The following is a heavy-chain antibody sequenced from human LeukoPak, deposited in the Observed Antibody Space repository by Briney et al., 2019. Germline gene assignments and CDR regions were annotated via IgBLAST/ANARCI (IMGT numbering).Heavy chain of an antibody. CDR3: ARDRLGDYDHSGYYDK. Sequence: GGSLRLSCAASGFTFSDYYMSWIRQAPGRGLEWISYICDSGRTIYYADSVKGRFTISRDNAKNSVYLQMNNLGAEDTAVYYCARDRLGDYDHSGYYDKWGQGTLVTVSS. CDR2: ICDSGRTI. D-gene: IGHD3-22*01. CDR1: GFTFSDYY. V-gene: IGHV3-11*01. J-gene: IGHJ4*02.